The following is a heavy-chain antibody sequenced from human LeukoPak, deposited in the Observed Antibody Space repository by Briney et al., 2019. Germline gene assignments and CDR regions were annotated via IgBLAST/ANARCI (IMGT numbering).Heavy chain of an antibody. Sequence: TGGSLRLSCATSGFTFSRLGMQWVRQAPGKGLEWVAVIHNDGTMGQYADSVKDRFTISKDFSRNTLHLQMHSLRDDDTAVYYCAKEGDEFRGYLDVWGKGTTVTVSS. J-gene: IGHJ6*04. CDR2: IHNDGTMG. D-gene: IGHD5-12*01. CDR3: AKEGDEFRGYLDV. V-gene: IGHV3-30*02. CDR1: GFTFSRLG.